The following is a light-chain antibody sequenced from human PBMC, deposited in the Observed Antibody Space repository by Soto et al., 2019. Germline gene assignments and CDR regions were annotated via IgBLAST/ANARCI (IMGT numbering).Light chain of an antibody. CDR2: LNSDGSH. J-gene: IGLJ3*02. CDR3: QTWGTGIQV. V-gene: IGLV4-69*01. Sequence: QPVLTQSPSASAYLGASVKLTCTLSSGHSSCAIAWHQQQPEKGPRYLMKLNSDGSHSKGDGIPDRFSGSSSGAERYLTISSLQSEDEADYYCQTWGTGIQVFGGGTKLTVL. CDR1: SGHSSCA.